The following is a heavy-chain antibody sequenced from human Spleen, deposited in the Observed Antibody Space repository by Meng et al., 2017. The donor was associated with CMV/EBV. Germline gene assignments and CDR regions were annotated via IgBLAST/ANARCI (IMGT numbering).Heavy chain of an antibody. CDR3: ARLPDYFDSSGFDY. Sequence: GESLKISCAGSGFTFSDYYLNWVRQAPGKGLEWVSSISSSTIYYADSVKGRFTISRDNAKNSLYLEMNSLRAEDTAVYYCARLPDYFDSSGFDYWGQGTLVTVSS. J-gene: IGHJ4*02. CDR2: ISSSTI. CDR1: GFTFSDYY. V-gene: IGHV3-69-1*02. D-gene: IGHD3-22*01.